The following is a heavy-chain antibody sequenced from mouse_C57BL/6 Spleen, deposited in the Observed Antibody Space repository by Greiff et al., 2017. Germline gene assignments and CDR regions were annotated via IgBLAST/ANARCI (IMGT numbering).Heavy chain of an antibody. V-gene: IGHV5-16*01. J-gene: IGHJ4*01. Sequence: EVQVVESEGGLVQPGSSMKLSCTASGFTFSDYYMAWVRQVPEKGLEWVANINYDGSSTYYLDSLKSRFIISRDNAKNILYLQMSSLKSEDTATXYCARDGGGYYGDLDYAMDYWGQGTSVTVSS. CDR3: ARDGGGYYGDLDYAMDY. D-gene: IGHD1-1*01. CDR2: INYDGSST. CDR1: GFTFSDYY.